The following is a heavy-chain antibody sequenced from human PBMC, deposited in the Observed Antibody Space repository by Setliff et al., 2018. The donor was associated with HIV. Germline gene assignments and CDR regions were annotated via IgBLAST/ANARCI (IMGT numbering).Heavy chain of an antibody. V-gene: IGHV1-2*02. Sequence: EASVKVSCKTSAYTFTDYFVHWVRLAPGQGPEWMGWINPKTAATQYPQDFQGRVTMTSDTSTTTVYMELSGLRSDDTALYYCETLDYWGQGTLVTVSS. J-gene: IGHJ4*02. CDR2: INPKTAAT. CDR1: AYTFTDYF. CDR3: ETLDY.